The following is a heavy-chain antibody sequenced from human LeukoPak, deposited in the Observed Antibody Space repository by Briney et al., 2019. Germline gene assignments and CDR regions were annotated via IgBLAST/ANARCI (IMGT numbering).Heavy chain of an antibody. V-gene: IGHV3-23*01. Sequence: PGGSLRLSCAASGFTFSSYAMNWVRQAPGKGLEWVSSISGSGGRTHYADYVKGRFTISRDNSKNTLYLQMNSLRAEDTAVYYCANSGYPTYLRQRAIYYMDVWGKGTTVTVSS. CDR2: ISGSGGRT. D-gene: IGHD2-21*01. CDR1: GFTFSSYA. CDR3: ANSGYPTYLRQRAIYYMDV. J-gene: IGHJ6*03.